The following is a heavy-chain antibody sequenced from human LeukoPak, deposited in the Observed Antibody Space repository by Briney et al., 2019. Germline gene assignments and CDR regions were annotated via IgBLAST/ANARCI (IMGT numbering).Heavy chain of an antibody. CDR1: GGSFSGYY. D-gene: IGHD4-17*01. J-gene: IGHJ4*02. V-gene: IGHV4-34*01. CDR2: INHSGST. Sequence: SETLSLTCAVYGGSFSGYYWSWIRQPPGKGLEWIGEINHSGSTNYNPSLKSRVTISVDTSKNQFSLKLSSVTAADTAVYYCASLEVALYGDYVPGYWGQGTLVTVSS. CDR3: ASLEVALYGDYVPGY.